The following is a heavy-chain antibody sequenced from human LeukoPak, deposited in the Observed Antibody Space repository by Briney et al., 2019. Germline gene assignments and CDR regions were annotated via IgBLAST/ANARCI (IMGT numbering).Heavy chain of an antibody. CDR3: ARDLTTATII. V-gene: IGHV4-34*01. J-gene: IGHJ4*02. Sequence: KPSETLSLTCAVYGXSFSGYFWSWIRQPPGKGLEWIGEINHRGSTNYNPSLESRVTISVDTSKNQFSLKLSSVTAADTAVYYCARDLTTATIIWGQGALVTVSS. CDR1: GXSFSGYF. D-gene: IGHD4-17*01. CDR2: INHRGST.